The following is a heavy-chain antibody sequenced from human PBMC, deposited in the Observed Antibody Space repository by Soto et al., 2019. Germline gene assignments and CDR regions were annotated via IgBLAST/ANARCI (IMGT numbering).Heavy chain of an antibody. D-gene: IGHD6-13*01. CDR3: ARIASAGRGWDV. CDR1: GFTFSSYW. Sequence: EVQLVESGGGLVQPGGSLRLSCAASGFTFSSYWMSWVRQAPVKGLEWVGNIKQDGSEKNYVDFVKGRFTISRDNAKNSLYLQMNSLRAADTDVYYCARIASAGRGWDVWGQGTTVVVSS. V-gene: IGHV3-7*01. J-gene: IGHJ6*02. CDR2: IKQDGSEK.